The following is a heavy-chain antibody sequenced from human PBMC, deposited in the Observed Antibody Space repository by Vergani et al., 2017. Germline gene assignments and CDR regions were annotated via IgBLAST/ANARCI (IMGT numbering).Heavy chain of an antibody. J-gene: IGHJ4*02. CDR3: ARAYENDFWCGPDHLDY. D-gene: IGHD3-3*01. CDR2: ISYDGSNK. V-gene: IGHV3-30-3*01. CDR1: GFTFSSYA. Sequence: QVQLVESGGGVVQPGRSLRLSCAASGFTFSSYAMHWVRQAPGKGLEWVAVISYDGSNKYYADSVKGRFTISRDNSKNTLYLQMNSLRAEDTAVYYCARAYENDFWCGPDHLDYWGQGTLVTVSS.